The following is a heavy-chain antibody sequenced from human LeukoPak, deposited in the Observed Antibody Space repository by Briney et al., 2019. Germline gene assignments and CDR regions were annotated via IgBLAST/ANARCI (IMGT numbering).Heavy chain of an antibody. CDR2: IYHSGST. J-gene: IGHJ3*02. CDR1: GGSISSSNW. Sequence: SGTLSLTCAVSGGSISSSNWWSWVRQPPGKGLEWIGEIYHSGSTNYNPSLKSRVTISVDKSKNQFSLKLSSVTAADAAVYYCARTVPAAMASWDTAMAHVDAFDIWGQGTMVTVSS. CDR3: ARTVPAAMASWDTAMAHVDAFDI. V-gene: IGHV4-4*02. D-gene: IGHD2-2*01.